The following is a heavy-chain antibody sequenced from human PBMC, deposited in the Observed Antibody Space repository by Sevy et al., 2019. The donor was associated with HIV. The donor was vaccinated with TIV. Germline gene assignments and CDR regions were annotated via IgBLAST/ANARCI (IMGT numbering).Heavy chain of an antibody. CDR3: ARPDYYDFWSGHYGHYYYYGMDV. J-gene: IGHJ6*02. CDR1: GFTFSSYS. CDR2: ISSSSSYI. Sequence: GGCLRLSCAASGFTFSSYSMNWVRQAPGKGLEWLSSISSSSSYIYYADSVKGRFTISRDNAKNSLYLQMNSLRAEDTVVYYCARPDYYDFWSGHYGHYYYYGMDVWGQGTTVTVSS. V-gene: IGHV3-21*04. D-gene: IGHD3-3*01.